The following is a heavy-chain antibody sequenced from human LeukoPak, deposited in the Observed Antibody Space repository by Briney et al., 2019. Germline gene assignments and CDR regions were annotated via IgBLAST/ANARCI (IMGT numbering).Heavy chain of an antibody. Sequence: ASVKVSCKASGYTFTSYTMHWVRQAPGQRLEWMGWINAGNGNTKYSQKFQDRVTITRDTSASTAYMELSSLGSEDTAVYYCARLGRYCSGGSCYSAVDYWGQGTLVTVSS. J-gene: IGHJ4*02. V-gene: IGHV1-3*01. D-gene: IGHD2-15*01. CDR1: GYTFTSYT. CDR3: ARLGRYCSGGSCYSAVDY. CDR2: INAGNGNT.